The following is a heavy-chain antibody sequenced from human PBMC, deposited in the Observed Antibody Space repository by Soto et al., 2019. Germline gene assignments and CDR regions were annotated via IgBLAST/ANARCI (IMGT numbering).Heavy chain of an antibody. V-gene: IGHV1-18*04. J-gene: IGHJ6*02. CDR2: ISTYNGNT. CDR1: GYTFTSYG. CDR3: ARSGSGAAYYYHGLDV. Sequence: QVQLVQSGAEVKKPGASVKVSCKASGYTFTSYGFSWVRQAPGQGLEWMGWISTYNGNTNYAQKLQGRVTKTTDTSTSTAYMELRSLRSDDTAVYYCARSGSGAAYYYHGLDVWGQGTTVTVSS. D-gene: IGHD6-25*01.